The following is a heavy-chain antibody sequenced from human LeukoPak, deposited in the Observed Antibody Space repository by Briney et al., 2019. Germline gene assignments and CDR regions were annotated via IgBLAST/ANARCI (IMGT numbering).Heavy chain of an antibody. Sequence: SETLSLTCSVSGDSIGSGDYYWNWIRQTPGEGLEWIGYIYYSGSTYYSPSLKSRISMSVDTSNNQFSLQLSSVTAADTAIYYCVGCSLEYSVNLDAFDIWGQGTMVTVSS. V-gene: IGHV4-30-4*01. CDR2: IYYSGST. D-gene: IGHD4-11*01. CDR1: GDSIGSGDYY. J-gene: IGHJ3*02. CDR3: VGCSLEYSVNLDAFDI.